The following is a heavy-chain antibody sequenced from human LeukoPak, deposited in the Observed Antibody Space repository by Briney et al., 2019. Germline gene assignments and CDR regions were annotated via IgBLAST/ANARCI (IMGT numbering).Heavy chain of an antibody. D-gene: IGHD3-16*01. CDR1: GYTLTSYD. J-gene: IGHJ6*02. CDR2: MNPNSGNT. V-gene: IGHV1-8*01. Sequence: ASVKVSCKASGYTLTSYDINWVRQATGQGLEWMGWMNPNSGNTGYAQKFQGRVTMTRNTSISTAYMELSSLRSEDTAVYYCARGPYYDYVWGILYYYYGMDVWGQGTTVTVSS. CDR3: ARGPYYDYVWGILYYYYGMDV.